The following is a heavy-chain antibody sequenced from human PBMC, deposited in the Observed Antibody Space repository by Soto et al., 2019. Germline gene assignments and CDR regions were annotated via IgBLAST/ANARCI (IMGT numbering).Heavy chain of an antibody. Sequence: SETLSLTCFVYGASFSGYYWNWLRQPPGKGLEWIGEIYQSGTTNYNPSLKSRVTISLDTSKNQFFLNLASVTAADTAVYYCARLYYYMDVWGKGTTVTVSS. J-gene: IGHJ6*03. V-gene: IGHV4-34*01. CDR2: IYQSGTT. CDR3: ARLYYYMDV. CDR1: GASFSGYY.